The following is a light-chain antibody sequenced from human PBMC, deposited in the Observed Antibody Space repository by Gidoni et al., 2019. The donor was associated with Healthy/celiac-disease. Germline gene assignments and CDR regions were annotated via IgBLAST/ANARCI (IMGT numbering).Light chain of an antibody. CDR2: YDS. CDR1: NIGSKS. Sequence: SYVLTQPPSVSVAPGKTASITCGGNNIGSKSVHWYQQKPGQAPVLVIYYDSDRPSGSPERFSGSNSGNTATLTISRVEAGDEADYYCQVWDSSSDHPWVFGTGTKVTVL. V-gene: IGLV3-21*04. CDR3: QVWDSSSDHPWV. J-gene: IGLJ1*01.